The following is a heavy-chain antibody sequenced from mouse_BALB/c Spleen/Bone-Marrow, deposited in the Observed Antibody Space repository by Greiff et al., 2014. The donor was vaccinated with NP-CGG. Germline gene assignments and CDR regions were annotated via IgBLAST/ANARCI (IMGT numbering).Heavy chain of an antibody. J-gene: IGHJ2*01. D-gene: IGHD2-1*01. V-gene: IGHV1S56*01. CDR3: AREGHGNYGFDY. Sequence: VMLVESGPELVKPGASVRISCKASGYTFTSYYIHWVKQRPGQGLEWIGWIYPGNVNTKYNENLKGKATLTADKASSTAYMQLSSLTSEDSAVYFCAREGHGNYGFDYWGQGTTLTVSS. CDR2: IYPGNVNT. CDR1: GYTFTSYY.